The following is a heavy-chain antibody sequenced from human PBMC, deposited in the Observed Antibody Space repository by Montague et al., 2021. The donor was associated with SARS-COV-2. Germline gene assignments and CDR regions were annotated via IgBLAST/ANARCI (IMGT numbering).Heavy chain of an antibody. D-gene: IGHD3-9*01. CDR1: GFTFSSYW. CDR3: ARDGVLRYFDWSPYYHNYMDV. J-gene: IGHJ6*03. Sequence: SLRLSCAASGFTFSSYWMHWVRQAPGKGLVWVSRINSDGSSTSYGDSVKGRFTISRDNAKNTLYLQMNSLRAEDTAVYYCARDGVLRYFDWSPYYHNYMDVWGKGTTVTVSS. CDR2: INSDGSST. V-gene: IGHV3-74*01.